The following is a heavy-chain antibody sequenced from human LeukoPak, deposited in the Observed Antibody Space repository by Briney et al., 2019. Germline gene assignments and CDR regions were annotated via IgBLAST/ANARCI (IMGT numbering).Heavy chain of an antibody. Sequence: PGRSLRLSCAASGFTFDDYAMHWVRQAPGKGLEWVSGISWNSGSIGYADSVKGRFTISRDNAKNSLNLQMNSLRAEDTALYYCAKSNRGNYYYYGMDVWGQGTTVTVSS. CDR1: GFTFDDYA. CDR2: ISWNSGSI. J-gene: IGHJ6*02. CDR3: AKSNRGNYYYYGMDV. D-gene: IGHD1-14*01. V-gene: IGHV3-9*01.